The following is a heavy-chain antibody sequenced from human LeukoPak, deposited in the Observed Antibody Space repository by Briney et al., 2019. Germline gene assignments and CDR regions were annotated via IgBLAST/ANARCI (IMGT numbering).Heavy chain of an antibody. J-gene: IGHJ6*02. CDR1: GGTFSSYA. CDR3: ASRFPVPAARATMNYYYYYGMGV. Sequence: SVKVSCKASGGTFSSYAISWVRQAPGQGLEWMGGIIPIFGTANYAQKFQGRVTITADESTSTAYMELSSLRSEDTAVYYCASRFPVPAARATMNYYYYYGMGVWGQGTTVTVSS. D-gene: IGHD2-2*01. V-gene: IGHV1-69*13. CDR2: IIPIFGTA.